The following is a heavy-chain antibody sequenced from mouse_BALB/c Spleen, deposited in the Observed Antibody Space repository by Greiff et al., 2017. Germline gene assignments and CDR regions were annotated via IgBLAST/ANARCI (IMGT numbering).Heavy chain of an antibody. CDR2: IWAGGST. D-gene: IGHD2-4*01. CDR1: GFSLTSYG. V-gene: IGHV2-9*02. CDR3: ARAYDSGFAY. J-gene: IGHJ3*01. Sequence: VQRVESGPGLVAPSQSLSITCTVSGFSLTSYGVHWVRQPPGKGLEWLGVIWAGGSTNYNSALMSRLSISKDNSKSQVFLKMNSLQTDDTAMYYCARAYDSGFAYWGQGTLVTVSA.